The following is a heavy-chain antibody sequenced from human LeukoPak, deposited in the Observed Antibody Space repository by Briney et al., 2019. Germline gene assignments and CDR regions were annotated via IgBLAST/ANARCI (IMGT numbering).Heavy chain of an antibody. V-gene: IGHV1-18*01. CDR3: ARERDGFDYYYYMDV. J-gene: IGHJ6*03. CDR1: GYTFTSYD. D-gene: IGHD4-17*01. Sequence: ASVTVSCTASGYTFTSYDINWVRQAAGQGLEWMGGIIPIFGTANYAQKLQGRVTMTTDTSTSTAYIELRRLRSDDTAVYYCARERDGFDYYYYMDVWGKGTTVTISS. CDR2: IIPIFGTA.